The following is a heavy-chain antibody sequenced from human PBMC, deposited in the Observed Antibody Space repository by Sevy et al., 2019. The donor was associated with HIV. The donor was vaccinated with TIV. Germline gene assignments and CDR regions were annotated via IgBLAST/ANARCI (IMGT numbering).Heavy chain of an antibody. V-gene: IGHV3-21*01. J-gene: IGHJ4*02. CDR1: GFTFSSYS. CDR3: ARDRSEQLDFDY. Sequence: GGSLRLSCAASGFTFSSYSMNWVRQAPGKGLEWVSSISSSSSYIYYADSVKGRFTISRDNAKNSLYLQMNSLRAEDTAEYYCARDRSEQLDFDYWGQGTLVTVSS. D-gene: IGHD6-6*01. CDR2: ISSSSSYI.